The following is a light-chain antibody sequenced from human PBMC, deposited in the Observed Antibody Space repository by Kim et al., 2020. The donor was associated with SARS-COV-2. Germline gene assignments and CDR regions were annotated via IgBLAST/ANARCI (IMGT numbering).Light chain of an antibody. CDR1: QSVDGY. CDR3: QQRRKSIT. J-gene: IGKJ5*01. Sequence: EIVLTQSPATLSLSPGDGATLSCRASQSVDGYLALLQQKPGQAPRLLISNASNRAAGVPARFSGSGSGTDFTLTISSLEPEDFAVYYCQQRRKSITFGQGTRLEIK. CDR2: NAS. V-gene: IGKV3-11*01.